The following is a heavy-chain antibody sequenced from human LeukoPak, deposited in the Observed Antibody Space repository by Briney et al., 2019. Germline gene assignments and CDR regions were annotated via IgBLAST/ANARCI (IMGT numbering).Heavy chain of an antibody. Sequence: AETLSLTCTVSGGSISSYYWSWIRQPPGKRLEWIGYIYYSGSTNYNPSLKSRVTISVDTSKNQFSLKLSSVTAADTAVYYCARSAYCGGDCYSGDNWFDPWGQGTLVTVSS. V-gene: IGHV4-59*01. CDR2: IYYSGST. D-gene: IGHD2-21*02. CDR1: GGSISSYY. CDR3: ARSAYCGGDCYSGDNWFDP. J-gene: IGHJ5*02.